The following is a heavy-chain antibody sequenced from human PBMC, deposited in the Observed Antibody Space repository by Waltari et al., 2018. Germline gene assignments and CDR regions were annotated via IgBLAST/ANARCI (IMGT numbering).Heavy chain of an antibody. V-gene: IGHV3-30-3*01. J-gene: IGHJ4*02. D-gene: IGHD6-19*01. CDR1: GFTFSNYA. Sequence: QVQLVESGGGVVQPGRSLRLSCAASGFTFSNYAIHWVRQAPGKGLQWGAVTSYDGGYKYYADAVKGRVTISRDNSRNTLFLQMNSLRAEDTAVYFCAREGEQWLAYFDYWGQGTLVTVSS. CDR3: AREGEQWLAYFDY. CDR2: TSYDGGYK.